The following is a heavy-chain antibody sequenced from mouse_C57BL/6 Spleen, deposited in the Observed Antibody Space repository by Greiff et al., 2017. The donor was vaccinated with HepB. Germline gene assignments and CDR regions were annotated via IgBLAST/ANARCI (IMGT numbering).Heavy chain of an antibody. D-gene: IGHD2-13*01. CDR2: INPNNGGT. Sequence: VQLQQSGPELVKPGASVKISCKASGYTFTDYYMNWVKQSHGKSLEWIGDINPNNGGTSYNQKFKGKATLTVDKSSSTAYMELRSLTSEDSAVYYCARGDQRDYAMDYWGQGTSVTVSS. V-gene: IGHV1-26*01. J-gene: IGHJ4*01. CDR1: GYTFTDYY. CDR3: ARGDQRDYAMDY.